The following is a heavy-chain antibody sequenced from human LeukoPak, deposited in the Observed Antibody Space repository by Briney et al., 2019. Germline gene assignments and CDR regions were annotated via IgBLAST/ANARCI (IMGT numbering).Heavy chain of an antibody. Sequence: GGSLRLSCAASGFTFSSYSMNWVRQAPGKGLEWVSSISSSSSYIYYADSVKGRFTISRDNAKNSLYLQMNSLRAEDTAVYYCARGYYYDSSGYYYFFDYWGQGTLVTVSS. J-gene: IGHJ4*02. CDR1: GFTFSSYS. CDR2: ISSSSSYI. CDR3: ARGYYYDSSGYYYFFDY. D-gene: IGHD3-22*01. V-gene: IGHV3-21*01.